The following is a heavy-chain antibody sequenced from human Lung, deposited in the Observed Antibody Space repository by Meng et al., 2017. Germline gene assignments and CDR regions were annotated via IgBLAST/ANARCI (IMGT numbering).Heavy chain of an antibody. V-gene: IGHV4-34*01. J-gene: IGHJ4*02. Sequence: VQLQQWGAGLLKPSETLSLTCVVSGGSFSDYYWSWIRQPPGKGLEWIGEINHSGSTNYNPSLERRATISVDTSQNNLSLKLSSVTAADSAVYYCARGTTTMAHDFDYWGQGTLVTVSS. CDR2: INHSGST. CDR1: GGSFSDYY. CDR3: ARGTTTMAHDFDY. D-gene: IGHD4-11*01.